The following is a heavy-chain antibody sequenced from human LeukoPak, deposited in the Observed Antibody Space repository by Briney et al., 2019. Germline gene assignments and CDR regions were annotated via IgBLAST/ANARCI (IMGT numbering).Heavy chain of an antibody. CDR1: GFTFNNYA. D-gene: IGHD2-15*01. Sequence: AGGSLRLSCAASGFTFNNYAMYWVRRAPGKGLEWVSGIFGSGGSAHYADSVKGRFTISRDNSKNTVYLQLDSLRVEDTAVYYCGKTTVGYSSGRYPGWPVDYWGQGTLVTVSS. CDR3: GKTTVGYSSGRYPGWPVDY. V-gene: IGHV3-23*01. CDR2: IFGSGGSA. J-gene: IGHJ4*02.